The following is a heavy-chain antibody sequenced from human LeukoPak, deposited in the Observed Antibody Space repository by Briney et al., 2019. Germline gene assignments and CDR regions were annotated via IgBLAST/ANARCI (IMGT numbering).Heavy chain of an antibody. Sequence: KPSETLSLTCTVSGGSISSYYWSWIRQPPGKGLEWIGYIYYSENTYYNPSLKSRVTISVDTSKNQLSLRLSSVTAADTAVYFCARFFGQHGGSDYWGQGTLVTVSS. J-gene: IGHJ4*02. V-gene: IGHV4-59*01. CDR2: IYYSENT. CDR1: GGSISSYY. CDR3: ARFFGQHGGSDY. D-gene: IGHD3-16*01.